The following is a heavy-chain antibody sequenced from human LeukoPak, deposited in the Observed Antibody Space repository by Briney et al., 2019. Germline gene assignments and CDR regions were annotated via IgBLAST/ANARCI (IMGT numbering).Heavy chain of an antibody. CDR1: GGSYSGYY. CDR2: IHYSGAT. D-gene: IGHD3-10*01. Sequence: SETLSLTCAVSGGSYSGYYWAWIRQSPGKGLEWIGEIHYSGATSYSPSVKRRATIFADTSNNRFSLRLTSVTAADTAVYYCARGVLSVYYFDIWGQGPVVTVSS. V-gene: IGHV4-34*01. CDR3: ARGVLSVYYFDI. J-gene: IGHJ3*02.